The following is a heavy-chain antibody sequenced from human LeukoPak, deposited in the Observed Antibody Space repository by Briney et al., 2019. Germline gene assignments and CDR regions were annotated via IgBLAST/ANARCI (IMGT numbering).Heavy chain of an antibody. CDR2: ISSSSSTI. Sequence: GGSLRLSCAASGFTFSSYSMNWVRQAPGKGLEWVSYISSSSSTIYYADSVKGRFTISRDNAKNSLYLQMNSLRAEDTAVYYCARDSPSHVDTAMATTFDYWGQGTLVTVSS. V-gene: IGHV3-48*01. D-gene: IGHD5-18*01. CDR3: ARDSPSHVDTAMATTFDY. CDR1: GFTFSSYS. J-gene: IGHJ4*02.